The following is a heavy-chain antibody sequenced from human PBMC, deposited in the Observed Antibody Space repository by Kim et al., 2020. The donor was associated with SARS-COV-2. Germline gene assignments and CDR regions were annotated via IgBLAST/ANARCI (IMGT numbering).Heavy chain of an antibody. CDR2: ISSSSNSK. V-gene: IGHV3-48*03. D-gene: IGHD3-10*01. CDR1: GFTFRSYE. J-gene: IGHJ3*02. Sequence: GGSLRLSCAASGFTFRSYEMNWVRQAPGKGLEWVSYISSSSNSKYYADSGKGRFTISRDNAKDSLYLQMNGLRAEDPAVYYCARGVLVSPDAFDIWGQGTMVTVSS. CDR3: ARGVLVSPDAFDI.